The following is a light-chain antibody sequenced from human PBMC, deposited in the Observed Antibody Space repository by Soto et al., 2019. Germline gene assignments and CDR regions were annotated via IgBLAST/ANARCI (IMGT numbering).Light chain of an antibody. J-gene: IGLJ1*01. Sequence: QSVLTQPASVSGSPGQSSTISCTGTSSDVGGYNYVSWYQQHPVKAPKLMIYDVTNRPSGVSDRFSGSKSGNTASPTISGLQAEDEADYYCSSYTSSSTPYVFGTGTKVTVL. CDR1: SSDVGGYNY. CDR2: DVT. CDR3: SSYTSSSTPYV. V-gene: IGLV2-14*01.